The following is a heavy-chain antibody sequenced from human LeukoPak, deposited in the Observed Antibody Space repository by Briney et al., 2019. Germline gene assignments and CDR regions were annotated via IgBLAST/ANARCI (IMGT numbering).Heavy chain of an antibody. D-gene: IGHD1-1*01. J-gene: IGHJ6*02. Sequence: PSETLSLTCTVSGDSLSSGYYYWSWIRQPPGKGLEWIGYIYYNGDTYYNPSLKSRVTISIDRSENQFSLKLNSVTAADTAVYYCARDSVAAIGTGYYYYGMDVWGQGTTVTVSS. CDR2: IYYNGDT. CDR3: ARDSVAAIGTGYYYYGMDV. CDR1: GDSLSSGYYY. V-gene: IGHV4-30-2*01.